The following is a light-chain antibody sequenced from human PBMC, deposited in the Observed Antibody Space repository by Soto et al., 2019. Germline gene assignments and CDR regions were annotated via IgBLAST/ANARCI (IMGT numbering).Light chain of an antibody. CDR3: QQYDSYPWT. Sequence: EIQMTQSPSTLSASVGVSVTITCRASQSISSWLAWYQQKPGKAPKLLIYKSSTLESGVPSRFSGSGSGTEFILTISSLQPDDFATYYCQQYDSYPWTFGQGTKVDIK. V-gene: IGKV1-5*03. J-gene: IGKJ1*01. CDR2: KSS. CDR1: QSISSW.